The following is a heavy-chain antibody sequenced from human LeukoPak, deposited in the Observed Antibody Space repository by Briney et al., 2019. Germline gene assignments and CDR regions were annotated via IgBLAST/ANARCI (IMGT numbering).Heavy chain of an antibody. J-gene: IGHJ4*02. Sequence: GGSLRLSCVASGFTFSSYGMHWVRQAPGKGLEWVALVSYDGSNDYYADSVKGRFTISRDNSKNTLYLQMNSLRAEDTAVYYCAKSPLYSGSYYFDYWGQGTLVTVSS. CDR1: GFTFSSYG. CDR3: AKSPLYSGSYYFDY. V-gene: IGHV3-30*18. CDR2: VSYDGSND. D-gene: IGHD1-26*01.